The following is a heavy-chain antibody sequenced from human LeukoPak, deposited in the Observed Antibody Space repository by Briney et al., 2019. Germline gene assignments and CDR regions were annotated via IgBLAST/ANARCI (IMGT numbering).Heavy chain of an antibody. Sequence: PSETLSLTCTVPGGSISSYYWSSIRQLPGKGLEWIGYIYYSGSTNYNASLKSRVTISVDTSKNQFSLKLSSVTAADTAVYYCARVDWNWYFDLWGRGTLVTVSS. CDR1: GGSISSYY. CDR2: IYYSGST. CDR3: ARVDWNWYFDL. D-gene: IGHD3-9*01. V-gene: IGHV4-59*01. J-gene: IGHJ2*01.